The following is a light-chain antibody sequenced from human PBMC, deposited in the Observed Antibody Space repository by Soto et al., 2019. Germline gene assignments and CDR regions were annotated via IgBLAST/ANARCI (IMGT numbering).Light chain of an antibody. V-gene: IGLV2-14*01. CDR3: SSYTSSSTVV. Sequence: QSVLTQPASVSGSPGQSITISCAGTSSDFGAYNSVSWYQQHPGEAPKLLIYEVTNRPSGVSNRFSGSKSGNTASLAISGLQAEDEADYYCSSYTSSSTVVFGGGTKVT. CDR1: SSDFGAYNS. J-gene: IGLJ2*01. CDR2: EVT.